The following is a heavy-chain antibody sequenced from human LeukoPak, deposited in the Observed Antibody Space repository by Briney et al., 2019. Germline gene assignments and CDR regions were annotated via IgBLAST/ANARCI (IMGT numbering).Heavy chain of an antibody. J-gene: IGHJ5*02. CDR3: ARADPGRYCSSTSCYNWFDP. V-gene: IGHV4-30-4*08. CDR1: GGSISSGDYY. CDR2: IYYSGST. D-gene: IGHD2-2*01. Sequence: SETLSLTCTVSGGSISSGDYYWSWIRQPPGKGLEWIGYIYYSGSTYYNPSLKSRVTISVDTSKNQFSLKLNSVTAADTAVYYCARADPGRYCSSTSCYNWFDPWGQGTLVTVSS.